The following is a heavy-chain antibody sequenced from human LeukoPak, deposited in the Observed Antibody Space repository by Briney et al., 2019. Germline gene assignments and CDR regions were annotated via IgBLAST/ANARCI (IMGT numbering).Heavy chain of an antibody. V-gene: IGHV3-66*01. Sequence: QTGGSLRLSHAVSGFTVSGNSMSWVRQAPGGGLEWVSVVYSGGSTYYADSVKGRFTISRDNSKNTLYLQMNTLRAEDTAVYYCARDMGSWFDCWGQGTLVTVSS. J-gene: IGHJ5*01. CDR1: GFTVSGNS. CDR3: ARDMGSWFDC. D-gene: IGHD2-15*01. CDR2: VYSGGST.